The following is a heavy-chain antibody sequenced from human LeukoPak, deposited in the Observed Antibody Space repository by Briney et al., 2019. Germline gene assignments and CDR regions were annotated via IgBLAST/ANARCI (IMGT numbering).Heavy chain of an antibody. D-gene: IGHD3-22*01. CDR1: GFRVSDYY. Sequence: GGSLRLSCAVSGFRVSDYYMSWVRQAPGKGLEWVANIKQDGSEKYYVDSVKGRFTISRDNAKNSLYLQMNSLRAEDTAVYYCARAYSSGRYFDYWGQGTLVTVSS. CDR2: IKQDGSEK. J-gene: IGHJ4*02. V-gene: IGHV3-7*01. CDR3: ARAYSSGRYFDY.